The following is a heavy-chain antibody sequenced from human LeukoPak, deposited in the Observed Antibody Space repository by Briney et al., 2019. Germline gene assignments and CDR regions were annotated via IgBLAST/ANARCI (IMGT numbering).Heavy chain of an antibody. CDR2: IYTSGST. CDR3: ARSSRVAPDSSGYDFNY. Sequence: SETLSLTCTVSGGSISSGSYYWSWIRPPAGKGLEWIGRIYTSGSTNYNPSLKSRVTISVDTSKNQFSLKLSSVTAADTAVYYCARSSRVAPDSSGYDFNYWGQGTLVTVSS. CDR1: GGSISSGSYY. D-gene: IGHD3-22*01. J-gene: IGHJ4*02. V-gene: IGHV4-61*02.